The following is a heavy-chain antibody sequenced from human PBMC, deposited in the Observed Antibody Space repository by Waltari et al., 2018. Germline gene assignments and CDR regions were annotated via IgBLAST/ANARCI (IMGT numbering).Heavy chain of an antibody. D-gene: IGHD6-6*01. CDR1: GFTFSSYS. CDR2: ISSSSSYI. V-gene: IGHV3-21*03. Sequence: EVQLVESGGGLVKPGGSLRLSCAASGFTFSSYSMNWVRQAPGKGLEWVSSISSSSSYIYYADSVKGRFTISRDNAKNSLYLQRNSLRAEDTAVYYCARELSIAADSPPLYYYYYMDVWGKGTTVTVSS. J-gene: IGHJ6*03. CDR3: ARELSIAADSPPLYYYYYMDV.